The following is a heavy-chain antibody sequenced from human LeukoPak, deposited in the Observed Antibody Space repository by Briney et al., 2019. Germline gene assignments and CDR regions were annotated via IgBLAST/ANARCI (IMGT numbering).Heavy chain of an antibody. V-gene: IGHV3-30*03. D-gene: IGHD5-24*01. CDR1: GFTFRTYS. CDR3: AREFGHNRWYFDY. CDR2: VSADGRTQ. J-gene: IGHJ4*02. Sequence: GGSLRLSCAASGFTFRTYSIHWVRQAPGKGLEWVTVVSADGRTQLYPDSVKGRFTVSRDNSLNTLHLQMNSLKTEDTAVYYCAREFGHNRWYFDYWGQGALVTVSS.